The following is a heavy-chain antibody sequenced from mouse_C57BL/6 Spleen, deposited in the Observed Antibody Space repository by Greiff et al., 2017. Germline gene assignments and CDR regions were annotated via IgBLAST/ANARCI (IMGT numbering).Heavy chain of an antibody. D-gene: IGHD2-4*01. V-gene: IGHV1-15*01. J-gene: IGHJ3*01. CDR1: GYTFTDYE. Sequence: QVQLQQSGAELVRPGASVTLSCKASGYTFTDYEMHWVKQTPVHGLEWIGAIDPETGGTAYNQKFKGKAILTADKSSSTAYMELRSLTSEDSAIYFCASRGIYYDYDGPFAYWGQGTLVTVSA. CDR2: IDPETGGT. CDR3: ASRGIYYDYDGPFAY.